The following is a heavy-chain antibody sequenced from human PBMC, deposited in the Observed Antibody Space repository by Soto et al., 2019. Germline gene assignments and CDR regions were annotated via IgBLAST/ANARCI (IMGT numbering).Heavy chain of an antibody. Sequence: ASVKVSCKTSGYTFSNYGINWVRQAPGQGLERMGWISAYNGNTNFAQKLQGRVSLTTDTSTTTAYMELRSLTSDDTAVYYFARDLVPGYTGYSDYWGQGTLVTVSS. CDR3: ARDLVPGYTGYSDY. V-gene: IGHV1-18*01. J-gene: IGHJ4*02. CDR1: GYTFSNYG. CDR2: ISAYNGNT. D-gene: IGHD5-12*01.